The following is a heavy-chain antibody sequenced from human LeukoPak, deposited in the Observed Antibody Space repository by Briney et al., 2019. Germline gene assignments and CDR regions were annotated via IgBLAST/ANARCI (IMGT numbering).Heavy chain of an antibody. V-gene: IGHV4-61*02. Sequence: SEALSLTCTVSGGSITSGGYYWRWIRQPAGKGLEWIGRMYTTGSTNYNPYLKSRVTISVDTSKNQSSLKLSSVTAADTAVYYCARGEKGSSSGSIDNWGQGTLVTVSS. CDR3: ARGEKGSSSGSIDN. D-gene: IGHD6-6*01. J-gene: IGHJ4*02. CDR2: MYTTGST. CDR1: GGSITSGGYY.